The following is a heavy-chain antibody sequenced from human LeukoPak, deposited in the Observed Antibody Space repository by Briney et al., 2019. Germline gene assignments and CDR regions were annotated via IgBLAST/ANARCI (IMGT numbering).Heavy chain of an antibody. CDR2: IIPIFGTA. J-gene: IGHJ4*02. CDR1: GGTFSSYA. Sequence: SVKVSCEASGGTFSSYAISWVRQSPGQGLEWMGGIIPIFGTANYAQKFQGRVTITTDESTSTAYMELSSLRSEDTAVYYCAKDLDNTASDYWGQGTLVTVSS. D-gene: IGHD1-1*01. V-gene: IGHV1-69*05. CDR3: AKDLDNTASDY.